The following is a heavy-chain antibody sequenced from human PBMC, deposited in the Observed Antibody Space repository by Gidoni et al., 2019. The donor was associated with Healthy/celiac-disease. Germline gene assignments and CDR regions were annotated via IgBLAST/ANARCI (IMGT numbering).Heavy chain of an antibody. CDR1: GFPFSSYS. Sequence: EVQLVESGGGLVKPGGSLRLSCAASGFPFSSYSMNWVRQAPGKGLEWVSSISSSSSYIYYADSVKGRFTISRDNAKNSLYLQMNSLRAEDTAVYYCARDSSVRGSQPTPPDYWGQGTLVTVSS. D-gene: IGHD3-10*01. J-gene: IGHJ4*02. CDR2: ISSSSSYI. CDR3: ARDSSVRGSQPTPPDY. V-gene: IGHV3-21*01.